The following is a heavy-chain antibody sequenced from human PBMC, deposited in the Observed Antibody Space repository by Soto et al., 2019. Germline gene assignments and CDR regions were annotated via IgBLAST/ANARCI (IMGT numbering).Heavy chain of an antibody. D-gene: IGHD3-22*01. CDR3: ARELAPPYYYDSSGYRWFDP. CDR1: GGSISSGGYY. Sequence: QVQLQESGPGLVKPSQTLSLTCTVSGGSISSGGYYWSWIRQHPGKGLEWIGYIYYSGSTYYNPSLKTRVTISLDTSKNQFSLKLSSVTAADTAVYYCARELAPPYYYDSSGYRWFDPWGQGTLVTVSS. CDR2: IYYSGST. V-gene: IGHV4-31*03. J-gene: IGHJ5*02.